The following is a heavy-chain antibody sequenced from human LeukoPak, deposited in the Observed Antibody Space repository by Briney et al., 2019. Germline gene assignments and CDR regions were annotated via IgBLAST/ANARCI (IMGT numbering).Heavy chain of an antibody. CDR3: TRNSGWYGLS. Sequence: PGGSLRLSCTVSGFTLISYEMSWIRQAPGKGLEWVSSIDYDGGSGHYADSVKGRFTISRDNSNNTLFLHLNSLRGEDTAVYYCTRNSGWYGLSWGQGTLVTVSS. CDR1: GFTLISYE. D-gene: IGHD6-19*01. J-gene: IGHJ1*01. CDR2: IDYDGGSG. V-gene: IGHV3-23*01.